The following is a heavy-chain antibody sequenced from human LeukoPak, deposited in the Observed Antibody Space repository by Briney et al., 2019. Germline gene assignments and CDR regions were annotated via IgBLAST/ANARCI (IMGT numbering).Heavy chain of an antibody. D-gene: IGHD6-6*01. Sequence: SETLSLTCTVSGGSISSSSYYWGWIRQPPGKGLEWIGIIFYGGRTYYNPSLKSRVTISVDTSQNQFSLKLSSVTAADTAVYYCARYSSSSSFDCWGQGTLVTVSS. CDR3: ARYSSSSSFDC. CDR2: IFYGGRT. CDR1: GGSISSSSYY. V-gene: IGHV4-39*01. J-gene: IGHJ4*02.